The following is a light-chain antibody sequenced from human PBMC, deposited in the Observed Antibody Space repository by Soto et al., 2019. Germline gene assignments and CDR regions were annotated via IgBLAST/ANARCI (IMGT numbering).Light chain of an antibody. CDR1: QSINTY. V-gene: IGKV3-11*01. CDR3: QQYNGWPIT. J-gene: IGKJ5*01. Sequence: ENVLTQSPATLSLSPGEGATLSCGASQSINTYLAWYQQKPGQAPRLLIYDASKRATGIPARFSGSGSGTNFTLTISSLEPEDFAVYYCQQYNGWPITFGQGTRLEIK. CDR2: DAS.